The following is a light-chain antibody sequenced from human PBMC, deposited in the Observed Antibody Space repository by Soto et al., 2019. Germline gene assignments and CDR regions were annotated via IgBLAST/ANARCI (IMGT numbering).Light chain of an antibody. CDR1: QSVASS. J-gene: IGKJ1*01. Sequence: ERVMTQSPATLSASPGERFTVSCSASQSVASSVAWYQQKPGQAPRLILYGASTRATGFPARFSGSGSGTDFTLTISGLDPEDFAVYYCQQYDSSPATFGQGTRWIS. CDR2: GAS. V-gene: IGKV3-15*01. CDR3: QQYDSSPAT.